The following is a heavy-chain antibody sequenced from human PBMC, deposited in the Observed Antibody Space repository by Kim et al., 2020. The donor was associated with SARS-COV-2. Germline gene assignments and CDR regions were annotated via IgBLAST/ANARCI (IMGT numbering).Heavy chain of an antibody. D-gene: IGHD3-22*01. CDR1: GYTFTSYD. Sequence: ASVKVSCKASGYTFTSYDINWVRQATGQGLEWMGWMNPNSGNTGYAQKFQGRVTMTRNTSISTAYMELSSLRSEDTAVYYCARELSVDRYYDSSGWGNWGQGTLVTVSS. CDR2: MNPNSGNT. CDR3: ARELSVDRYYDSSGWGN. V-gene: IGHV1-8*01. J-gene: IGHJ4*02.